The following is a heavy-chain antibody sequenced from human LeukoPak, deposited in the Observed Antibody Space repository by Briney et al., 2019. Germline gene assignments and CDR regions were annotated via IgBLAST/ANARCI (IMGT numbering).Heavy chain of an antibody. Sequence: PGGSLRLSCAASGFTVSSNYMSWVRQAPGKGLEWVSVIYSGGSTYYADSVKGRFTISRDNSKNTLYLQMNSMRAEDTAVYYCARDLYYGSGDYYYYYDMDVWGKGTTVT. V-gene: IGHV3-66*02. J-gene: IGHJ6*03. D-gene: IGHD3-10*01. CDR3: ARDLYYGSGDYYYYYDMDV. CDR2: IYSGGST. CDR1: GFTVSSNY.